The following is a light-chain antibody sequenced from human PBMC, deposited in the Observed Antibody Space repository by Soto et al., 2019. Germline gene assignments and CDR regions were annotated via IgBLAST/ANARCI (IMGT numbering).Light chain of an antibody. CDR2: DAS. J-gene: IGKJ5*01. V-gene: IGKV1-5*01. CDR1: QRVDRW. CDR3: QHSKDYTYT. Sequence: DIQMTQSASTLSASVGDRVTITCGASQRVDRWLAWYQQKPGKAPKLMISDASTLESGVPSRLSGSVSVTEFTLAIASLQPDDSATYEGQHSKDYTYTFRQGTKLDIK.